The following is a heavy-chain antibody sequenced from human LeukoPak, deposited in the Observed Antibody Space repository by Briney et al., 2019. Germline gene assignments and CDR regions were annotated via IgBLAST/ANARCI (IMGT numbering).Heavy chain of an antibody. D-gene: IGHD2-2*01. Sequence: TSETLSLTCTVSGGSISNYSCSWIRQPAGKGLEWIGRIYSSGSTDYKPSLKSRVTISVDKSKNQFSLKLSSVTAADTAVYYCAREVPASPPNYYYYMDVWGKGTTVTVSS. J-gene: IGHJ6*03. CDR2: IYSSGST. CDR3: AREVPASPPNYYYYMDV. V-gene: IGHV4-4*07. CDR1: GGSISNYS.